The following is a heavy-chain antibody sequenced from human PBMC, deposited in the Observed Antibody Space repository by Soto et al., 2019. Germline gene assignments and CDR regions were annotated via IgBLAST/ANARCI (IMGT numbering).Heavy chain of an antibody. CDR2: INHSGTT. CDR3: ARSPKSTDFPYYFDF. J-gene: IGHJ4*02. V-gene: IGHV4-34*01. D-gene: IGHD1-1*01. Sequence: PSETLSLTCAVARRAFRDYYWTWTRQPPGKGLEFIGEINHSGTTHYNPSLKSRVTVSVDTSKNHFSLKMTSVTAADTAVYYCARSPKSTDFPYYFDFWGQGTLVTVSS. CDR1: RRAFRDYY.